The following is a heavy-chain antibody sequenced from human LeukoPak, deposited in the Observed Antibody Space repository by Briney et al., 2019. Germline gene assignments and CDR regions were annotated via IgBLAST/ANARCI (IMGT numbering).Heavy chain of an antibody. CDR3: ARDYLMVRGVIIGPFFHMDV. V-gene: IGHV4-4*07. Sequence: SETLSLTCTVSSGSISTHYWNWLRQPPGQGLEWIGRIYTSGSTNYNPSLKSRVTMSVDTSKNQFSLKLSSVTAADTAVYYCARDYLMVRGVIIGPFFHMDVWGKGTTVTVSS. D-gene: IGHD3-10*01. J-gene: IGHJ6*03. CDR2: IYTSGST. CDR1: SGSISTHY.